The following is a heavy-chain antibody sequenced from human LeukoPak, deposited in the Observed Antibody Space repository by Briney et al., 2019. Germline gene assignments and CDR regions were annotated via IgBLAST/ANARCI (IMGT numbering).Heavy chain of an antibody. CDR2: TYYRSQWYN. D-gene: IGHD5-18*01. J-gene: IGHJ3*01. CDR1: GDSVSNNNYA. V-gene: IGHV6-1*01. Sequence: SQTLSPTCAISGDSVSNNNYAWNWIRQSPSRGLEWLGRTYYRSQWYNDYARSVMSRISVDPDTSKNQFSLHLSSVTPDDTAIYYCAGGYAFDVWGQGTMVTVSS. CDR3: AGGYAFDV.